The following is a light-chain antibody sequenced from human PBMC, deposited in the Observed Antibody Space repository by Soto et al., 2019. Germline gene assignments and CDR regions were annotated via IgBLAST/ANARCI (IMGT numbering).Light chain of an antibody. J-gene: IGKJ5*01. V-gene: IGKV1-33*01. Sequence: VQVAQSPSSLSASVGDRVAITVQASQDITNFLNWYQQKPGKAPNLLIYDASNLETGVPSRFSGSGSGTDFTLIISSLQPEDIATYYCQQYDNPSITFGQGTRLEIK. CDR2: DAS. CDR3: QQYDNPSIT. CDR1: QDITNF.